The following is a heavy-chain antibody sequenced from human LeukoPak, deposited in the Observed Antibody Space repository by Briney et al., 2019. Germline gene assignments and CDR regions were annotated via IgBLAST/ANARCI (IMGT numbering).Heavy chain of an antibody. J-gene: IGHJ4*02. CDR1: GYTFTSYG. CDR2: ISAYNGNT. V-gene: IGHV1-18*01. CDR3: ARVLGIAVAGTDFDY. D-gene: IGHD6-19*01. Sequence: SVKVSCKASGYTFTSYGIGWVRQAPGQGLEWMGWISAYNGNTNYAQKLQGRVTMTTDTSTSTAYMELRSLRSDDTAVYYCARVLGIAVAGTDFDYWGQGTLVTVSS.